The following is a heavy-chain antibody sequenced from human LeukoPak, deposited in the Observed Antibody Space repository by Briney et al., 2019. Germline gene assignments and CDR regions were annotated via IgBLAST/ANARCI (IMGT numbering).Heavy chain of an antibody. D-gene: IGHD2-2*01. CDR3: ARVLPAPVDYYYMDV. Sequence: GGSLRLSCAASGFTFISYSMNWVRQAPGKGLEWVSSISSISSSIYYADSVKGRFTISRDNAKNSLYLQMNSLRAEDTAVYYCARVLPAPVDYYYMDVWGKGTTVTVSS. J-gene: IGHJ6*03. V-gene: IGHV3-21*01. CDR1: GFTFISYS. CDR2: ISSISSSI.